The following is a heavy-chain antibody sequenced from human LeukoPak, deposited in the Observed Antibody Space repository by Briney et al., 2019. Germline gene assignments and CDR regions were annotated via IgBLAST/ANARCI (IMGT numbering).Heavy chain of an antibody. CDR1: GYTFTSYG. CDR3: ASLCWGVPAANHDEGCYWFDP. Sequence: ASVKVSCKASGYTFTSYGISWVRQAPGQGLEWMGWISAYNGNTNYAQKLQGRVTMTTATSTSTAYMELRSLRSDDTAVYYCASLCWGVPAANHDEGCYWFDPWGQGTLVTVSS. CDR2: ISAYNGNT. V-gene: IGHV1-18*01. J-gene: IGHJ5*02. D-gene: IGHD2-2*01.